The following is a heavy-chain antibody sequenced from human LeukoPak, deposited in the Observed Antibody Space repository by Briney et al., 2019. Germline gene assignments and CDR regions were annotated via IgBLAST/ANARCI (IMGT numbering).Heavy chain of an antibody. CDR3: VKDHGYSSGWYVRGFDY. CDR1: GFTFSGYA. V-gene: IGHV3-64D*06. CDR2: ISSSGGST. J-gene: IGHJ4*02. Sequence: GGSLRLSCSASGFTFSGYAMHWVRQAPGTGLEYVSAISSSGGSTHYADSVKGRFTISRDNSKNTLHLQMSSLRTEDTAVYYCVKDHGYSSGWYVRGFDYWGQGTLVTVSS. D-gene: IGHD6-19*01.